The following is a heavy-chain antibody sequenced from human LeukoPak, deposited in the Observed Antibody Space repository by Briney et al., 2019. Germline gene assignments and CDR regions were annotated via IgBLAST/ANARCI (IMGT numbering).Heavy chain of an antibody. Sequence: PGGSLRLSCAASGFTFSSYWMSWVRQAPGKGLEWVSGISGSGGTTYYADSVKGRFTISRDNSKNTLYLQMNSLRAEDTAVYYCAKDRGNTMVRGITAFDYWGQGTLVTVSS. D-gene: IGHD3-10*01. V-gene: IGHV3-23*01. CDR2: ISGSGGTT. J-gene: IGHJ4*02. CDR3: AKDRGNTMVRGITAFDY. CDR1: GFTFSSYW.